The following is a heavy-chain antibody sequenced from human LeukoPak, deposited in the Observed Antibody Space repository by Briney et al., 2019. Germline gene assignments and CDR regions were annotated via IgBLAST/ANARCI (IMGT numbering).Heavy chain of an antibody. V-gene: IGHV1-46*01. D-gene: IGHD3-3*01. CDR2: INPSTGGT. CDR3: AAPGASGFVGNFWSGPLDF. J-gene: IGHJ4*02. CDR1: GYTFTNHY. Sequence: ASVKVSCRASGYTFTNHYMHWVRQAPGQGLEWMGIINPSTGGTNFPQKFLGRVTLTRDTSTSTVYMELSSLRSEDTAVYYCAAPGASGFVGNFWSGPLDFWGQGSLVTVSS.